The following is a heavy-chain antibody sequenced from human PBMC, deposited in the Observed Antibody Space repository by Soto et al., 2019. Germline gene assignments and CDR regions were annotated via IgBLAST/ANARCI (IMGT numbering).Heavy chain of an antibody. D-gene: IGHD2-8*02. V-gene: IGHV4-61*08. CDR2: ISYSGST. Sequence: SETLSLTCAVSGGSISSGGYSWSWIRQPPGKGLEWVGYISYSGSTNYNPSLKSRVTISVDTSKNQFSLKLTSVTAADTAVYYCARDKITGLFDYWGQGTLVTVSS. J-gene: IGHJ4*02. CDR1: GGSISSGGYS. CDR3: ARDKITGLFDY.